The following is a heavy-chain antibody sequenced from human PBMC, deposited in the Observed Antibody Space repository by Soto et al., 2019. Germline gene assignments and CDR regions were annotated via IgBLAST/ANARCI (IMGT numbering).Heavy chain of an antibody. V-gene: IGHV4-34*01. CDR1: GGSFSGYY. CDR3: ARGVVVAATGAFDI. CDR2: INHSGST. D-gene: IGHD2-15*01. Sequence: QVQLQQWGAGLLKPSETLSLTCAVYGGSFSGYYWSWIRQPPGKGLEWSGEINHSGSTNYNPSLKSRVTISVDTSKNQFSLKLSSVTAADTAVYYCARGVVVAATGAFDIWGQGTIVTVSS. J-gene: IGHJ3*02.